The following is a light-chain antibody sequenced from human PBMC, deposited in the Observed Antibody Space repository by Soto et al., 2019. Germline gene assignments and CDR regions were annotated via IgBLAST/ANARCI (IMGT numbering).Light chain of an antibody. V-gene: IGKV1-39*01. CDR3: QQTYSTPLT. CDR1: QSISSY. Sequence: DIQMTQSPSSLSASVGDRVTITCRASQSISSYLNWYQRKPGKAPNLLIYAASSSQSGVPSRFSGSGSGTDFTLTISSLQPEDFATYYCQQTYSTPLTFGGGTKVEIK. J-gene: IGKJ4*01. CDR2: AAS.